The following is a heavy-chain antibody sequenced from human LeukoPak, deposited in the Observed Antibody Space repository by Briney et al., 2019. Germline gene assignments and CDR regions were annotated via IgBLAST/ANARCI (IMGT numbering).Heavy chain of an antibody. CDR1: GYTFTAYY. J-gene: IGHJ6*03. V-gene: IGHV1-2*02. CDR2: IDPKSGVT. CDR3: ATNYYVSGSPLYYYYYMDV. Sequence: ASVKVSCKASGYTFTAYYMHWVRQAPGQGLEWMGWIDPKSGVTNYSQRFQGRVTMTRDTSISTAYMELSGLRSDDTAVYYCATNYYVSGSPLYYYYYMDVWGKGTTVTVSS. D-gene: IGHD3-10*01.